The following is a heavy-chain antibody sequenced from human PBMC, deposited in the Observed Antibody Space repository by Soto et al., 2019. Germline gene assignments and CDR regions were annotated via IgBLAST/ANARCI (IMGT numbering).Heavy chain of an antibody. CDR2: IKSKTEGGTT. CDR1: GLIFSNAW. D-gene: IGHD1-26*01. V-gene: IGHV3-15*01. Sequence: GGSLRLSCAASGLIFSNAWMYWVCQAPGKGLEWVGRIKSKTEGGTTDYAAPVKGRFTISRDDSEGILFLQMSSLKTEDTAVYYCTVRHGGSYFGYFDSWGQGTLVTVSS. CDR3: TVRHGGSYFGYFDS. J-gene: IGHJ4*02.